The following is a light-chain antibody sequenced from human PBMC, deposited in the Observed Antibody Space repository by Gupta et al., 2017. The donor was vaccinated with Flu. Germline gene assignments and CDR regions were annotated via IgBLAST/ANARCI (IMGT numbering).Light chain of an antibody. V-gene: IGLV1-47*01. Sequence: QSVLTQPPSTSGTHGQRVTFSCSGGNSNIGINYVYWYQQLPGAAPKLIIYKSNQRPSGVPDRFSGSKSDTSASLAISGLRSEDEAEYYCATWDDSLRAVVFGGGTKLTVL. CDR3: ATWDDSLRAVV. CDR1: NSNIGINY. CDR2: KSN. J-gene: IGLJ2*01.